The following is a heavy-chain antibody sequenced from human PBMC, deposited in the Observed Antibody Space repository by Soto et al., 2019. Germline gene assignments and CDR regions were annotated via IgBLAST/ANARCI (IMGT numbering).Heavy chain of an antibody. Sequence: PVGSLRLSCASSVFTLSRHTMNCVRQSPGKWLEWVSFIGSRTSDIYYADSVRGRFTISRDNAKNSLYLDLTRLRAEDTAVYFCVRDYYDTSGYKNTFHMWGQGTMDIVS. J-gene: IGHJ3*02. CDR2: IGSRTSDI. D-gene: IGHD3-16*01. CDR1: VFTLSRHT. V-gene: IGHV3-21*01. CDR3: VRDYYDTSGYKNTFHM.